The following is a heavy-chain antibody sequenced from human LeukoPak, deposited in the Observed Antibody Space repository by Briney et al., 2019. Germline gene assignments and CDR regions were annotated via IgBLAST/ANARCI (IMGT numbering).Heavy chain of an antibody. CDR3: ARHASYCSGGSCHSGYFDY. V-gene: IGHV4-39*01. J-gene: IGHJ4*02. CDR1: GGSISSSSSY. Sequence: SETLSLTCTVSGGSISSSSSYWGWIRQPPGKGLEWIGSIYDSGSTYYNPSLKSRVTISVDTSKNQFSLKLSSVTAADTAVYYCARHASYCSGGSCHSGYFDYWGQGTLVTVSS. D-gene: IGHD2-15*01. CDR2: IYDSGST.